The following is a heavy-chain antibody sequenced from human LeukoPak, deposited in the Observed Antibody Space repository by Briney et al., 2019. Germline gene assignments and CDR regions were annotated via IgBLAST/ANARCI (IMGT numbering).Heavy chain of an antibody. V-gene: IGHV5-51*01. D-gene: IGHD6-13*01. CDR3: ARRQAAAGTWGIDY. J-gene: IGHJ4*02. CDR1: GYSFPDYW. CDR2: IYPGDSDT. Sequence: GESLKISCKGSGYSFPDYWIAWVRQPPGKGLEWMGIIYPGDSDTRYSPSFQGQVTISADKSISTAYLQWSSLKASDTAMYYCARRQAAAGTWGIDYWGQGTLVTVSS.